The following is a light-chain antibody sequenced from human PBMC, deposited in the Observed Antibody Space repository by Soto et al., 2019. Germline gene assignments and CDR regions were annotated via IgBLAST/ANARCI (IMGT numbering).Light chain of an antibody. CDR1: QSVTKNN. CDR3: QQRSNWPPIT. Sequence: EIVLTQSPGILSLSPGERATLSCRASQSVTKNNLNWYQQKPGQAPRLLIYGASIRATGIPARFSGSGSGTDFTLTISSLEPEDFAVYYCQQRSNWPPITFGQGTRLEIK. V-gene: IGKV3-11*01. CDR2: GAS. J-gene: IGKJ5*01.